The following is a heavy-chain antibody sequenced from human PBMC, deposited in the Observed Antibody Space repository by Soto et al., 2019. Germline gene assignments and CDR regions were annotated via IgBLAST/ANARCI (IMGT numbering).Heavy chain of an antibody. CDR1: GFIFSNYA. J-gene: IGHJ3*01. Sequence: GGSLRLSCAASGFIFSNYAMNWVRQAPGKGLEWVSVIGGRGNSAYYADSVQGRFTISRDNSKNTLSLQMSSLTADDTAIYYCVREGRSSFDFWGRGTMVTVSS. D-gene: IGHD2-15*01. CDR3: VREGRSSFDF. CDR2: IGGRGNSA. V-gene: IGHV3-23*01.